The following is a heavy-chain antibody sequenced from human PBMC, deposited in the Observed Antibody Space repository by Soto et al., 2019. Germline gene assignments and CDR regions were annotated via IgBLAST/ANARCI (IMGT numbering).Heavy chain of an antibody. J-gene: IGHJ4*02. Sequence: GSLRLSCAASGFTFSSYAMHWVRQAPGKGLEWVAVISYDGSNKYYADSVKGRFTISRDNSKNTLYLQMNSLRAEDTAVYYCATYYYDSSGYYLNSHFDYWGQGTLVPVSS. D-gene: IGHD3-22*01. V-gene: IGHV3-30-3*01. CDR1: GFTFSSYA. CDR3: ATYYYDSSGYYLNSHFDY. CDR2: ISYDGSNK.